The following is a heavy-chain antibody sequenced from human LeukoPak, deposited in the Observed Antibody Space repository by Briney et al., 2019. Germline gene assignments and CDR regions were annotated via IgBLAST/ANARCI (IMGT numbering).Heavy chain of an antibody. CDR2: ISYDGSNK. CDR3: ARDPIVAPWGYFDY. V-gene: IGHV3-30*01. D-gene: IGHD5-12*01. Sequence: GGSLRLSCAASGFTFSSYAMHWVRQAPGKGLEWVAVISYDGSNKYYADSVKGRFTISRDNSKNTLYLQMNSLRAEDTAVYYCARDPIVAPWGYFDYWGQGTLVTVSS. CDR1: GFTFSSYA. J-gene: IGHJ4*02.